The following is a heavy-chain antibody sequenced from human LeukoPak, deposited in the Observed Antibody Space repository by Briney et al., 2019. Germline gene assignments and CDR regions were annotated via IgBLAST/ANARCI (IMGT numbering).Heavy chain of an antibody. D-gene: IGHD2-2*01. J-gene: IGHJ4*02. CDR3: ARVLSSGIVVVPAAILDY. CDR2: IYYSGST. V-gene: IGHV4-59*08. Sequence: SETLSLTCTVSGGSISSYYWSWIRQPPGKGLEWIGYIYYSGSTNYNPSLKSRVTISVDTSKNQFSLKLSSVTAADTGVYYCARVLSSGIVVVPAAILDYWGQGTLVTVSS. CDR1: GGSISSYY.